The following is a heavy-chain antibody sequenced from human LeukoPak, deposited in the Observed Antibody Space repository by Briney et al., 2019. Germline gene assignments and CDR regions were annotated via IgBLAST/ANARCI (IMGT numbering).Heavy chain of an antibody. J-gene: IGHJ4*02. CDR3: AKDRRRGYSSGRYFDY. Sequence: GRSLRLSCVASGFTFDDYAMHWVRQAPGKGLEWVSGISWNSGAIGYADSVEGRFTISRDNAKNSLYLQMNSLRVEDTAFYYCAKDRRRGYSSGRYFDYWGQGTLVTVSS. V-gene: IGHV3-9*01. CDR2: ISWNSGAI. CDR1: GFTFDDYA. D-gene: IGHD6-19*01.